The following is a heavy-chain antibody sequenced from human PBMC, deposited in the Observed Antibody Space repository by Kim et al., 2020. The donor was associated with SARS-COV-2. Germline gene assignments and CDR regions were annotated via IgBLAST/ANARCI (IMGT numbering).Heavy chain of an antibody. J-gene: IGHJ6*02. Sequence: GGSLRLSCAASGFTFKNYAINWVRQPPGKGLEWVSTVSTDGDYLYYADSVKGRFAISRDNAKNTLYLQMNSLRAEDTAVYYCGKDQRSGAGGYLGMDVWGRRTTVTVSS. V-gene: IGHV3-23*01. CDR3: GKDQRSGAGGYLGMDV. D-gene: IGHD6-19*01. CDR2: VSTDGDYL. CDR1: GFTFKNYA.